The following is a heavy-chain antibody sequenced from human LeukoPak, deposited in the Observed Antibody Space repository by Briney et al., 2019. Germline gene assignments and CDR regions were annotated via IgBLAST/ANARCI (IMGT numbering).Heavy chain of an antibody. D-gene: IGHD2-15*01. CDR2: ISYVGSNK. CDR1: GFTFSSYG. J-gene: IGHJ4*02. Sequence: GGSLRLSCAASGFTFSSYGMHWVRQAPGKGVEWVADISYVGSNKYYSDSVKGPFTISIDNSKNTLYLPMNSLRAEDTAVYYCAKLPVGDCSGGSCYVDYWGQGTLVTVSS. V-gene: IGHV3-30*18. CDR3: AKLPVGDCSGGSCYVDY.